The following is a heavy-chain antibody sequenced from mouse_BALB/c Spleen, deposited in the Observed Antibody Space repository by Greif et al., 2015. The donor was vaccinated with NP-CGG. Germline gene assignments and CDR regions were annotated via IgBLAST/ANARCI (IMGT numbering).Heavy chain of an antibody. Sequence: EVKLVESGGGLVQPGGSRKLSCAASGFTFSDYGMAWVRQAPGKGPEWVAFISNLAYSIYYADTVTGRFTISRENAKNTLYLEMSSLRSEDTAMYYCARVYGNSYYFDYWGQGTTLTVSS. V-gene: IGHV5-15*02. CDR1: GFTFSDYG. CDR2: ISNLAYSI. J-gene: IGHJ2*01. CDR3: ARVYGNSYYFDY. D-gene: IGHD2-10*02.